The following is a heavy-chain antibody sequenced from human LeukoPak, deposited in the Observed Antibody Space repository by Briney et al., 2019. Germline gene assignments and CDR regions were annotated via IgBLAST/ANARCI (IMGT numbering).Heavy chain of an antibody. CDR3: ARHPLSGSYYRSVDY. D-gene: IGHD1-26*01. CDR1: GGSISSSSYY. CDR2: IYYSGST. V-gene: IGHV4-39*01. J-gene: IGHJ4*02. Sequence: SETLSLTCTVSGGSISSSSYYWGWFRQPPGKGLEWIGSIYYSGSTYYNPSLKSRVTISVDTSKNQFSLKLSSVTAADTAVYYCARHPLSGSYYRSVDYWGQGTLVTVSS.